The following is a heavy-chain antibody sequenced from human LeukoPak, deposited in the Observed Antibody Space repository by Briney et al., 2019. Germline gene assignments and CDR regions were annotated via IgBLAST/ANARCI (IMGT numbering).Heavy chain of an antibody. V-gene: IGHV4-59*01. CDR2: IYYSGST. Sequence: KPSETPSLTLTVSGGSISSYYWGWIRQPPGKGLGGIGYIYYSGSTNYNPSLKSRVTISVDTSKNQFSLKLSSVTAADTAVYYCARARRYGDYEDWGQGTLVTVSS. CDR1: GGSISSYY. J-gene: IGHJ4*02. CDR3: ARARRYGDYED. D-gene: IGHD4-17*01.